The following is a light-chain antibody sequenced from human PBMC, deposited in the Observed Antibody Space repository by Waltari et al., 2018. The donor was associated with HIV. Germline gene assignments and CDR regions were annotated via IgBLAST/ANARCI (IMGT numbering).Light chain of an antibody. CDR3: QQANSFPPS. CDR2: AAS. J-gene: IGKJ2*01. Sequence: DIQITQSPSSVSAFLGDRVASAGRASQCISRWLAWYQQNLGKATNLVINAASSLQSGFPSRLRGSGSWTDVTLTISSLQPEDFATYYCQQANSFPPSFGQGTKLE. CDR1: QCISRW. V-gene: IGKV1-12*01.